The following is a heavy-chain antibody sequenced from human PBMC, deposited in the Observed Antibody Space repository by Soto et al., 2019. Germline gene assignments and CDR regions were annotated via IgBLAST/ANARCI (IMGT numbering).Heavy chain of an antibody. Sequence: SETLSLTCIVSGASLTSYFWGWIRLPPGKGLEWIGHINHSGTTNYSPSLKSRVTLSLDTSKNQFSLDVTSVTAADTAIYYCARLGWSGYFGSFDYWGPGSLVTVYS. CDR1: GASLTSYF. CDR2: INHSGTT. CDR3: ARLGWSGYFGSFDY. J-gene: IGHJ4*02. D-gene: IGHD3-3*01. V-gene: IGHV4-4*09.